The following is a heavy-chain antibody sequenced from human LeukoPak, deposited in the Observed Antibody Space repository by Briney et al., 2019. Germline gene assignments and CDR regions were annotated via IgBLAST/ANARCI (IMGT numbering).Heavy chain of an antibody. V-gene: IGHV4-34*01. CDR1: GGSFSGYY. J-gene: IGHJ6*02. CDR2: INQSGST. CDR3: ARGRRYYGMDV. D-gene: IGHD1-14*01. Sequence: PSETLSLTCAVYGGSFSGYYWSWIRQPPGKGLEWIGEINQSGSTKYKPSLKSGVTISVDPSKNQFSLKLSSVTAADTAVYYCARGRRYYGMDVWGQGTTVTVSS.